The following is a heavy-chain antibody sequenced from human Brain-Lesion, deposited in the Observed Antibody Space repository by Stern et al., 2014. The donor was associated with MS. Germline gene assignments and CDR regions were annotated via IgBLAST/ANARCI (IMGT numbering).Heavy chain of an antibody. CDR2: ISWNSGTV. CDR3: ARDITGSSAYFAY. D-gene: IGHD1-14*01. CDR1: GFTFNYYS. V-gene: IGHV3-9*01. J-gene: IGHJ4*02. Sequence: VQLVQSGGDLVQPGRSLRLSCAAFGFTFNYYSMHWVRQAPGQGLEWVAGISWNSGTVGYADSVKGRFTTSRDNAYSSLYLQMNSLRPEDTALYYCARDITGSSAYFAYWGQGTVVTVSS.